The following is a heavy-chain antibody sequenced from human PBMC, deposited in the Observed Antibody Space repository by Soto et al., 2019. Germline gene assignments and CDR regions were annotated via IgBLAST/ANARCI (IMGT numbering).Heavy chain of an antibody. V-gene: IGHV3-23*01. J-gene: IGHJ4*02. CDR2: ISGSGGST. CDR3: AKVGETRRQYSSGWPFDY. Sequence: GGSLRLSCAASGFTLNNHAMSWVRQAPGKGLEWVSAISGSGGSTYYTDSVKGRFTISRDNSKNTLYLQMNSLRAEDTAVYYCAKVGETRRQYSSGWPFDYWGQGTLVTVSS. D-gene: IGHD6-19*01. CDR1: GFTLNNHA.